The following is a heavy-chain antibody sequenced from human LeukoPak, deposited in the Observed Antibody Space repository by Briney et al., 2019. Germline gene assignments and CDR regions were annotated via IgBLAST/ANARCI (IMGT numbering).Heavy chain of an antibody. CDR1: GFTFRSYA. J-gene: IGHJ4*02. Sequence: PGGSLRLSCAASGFTFRSYAMHWVRQAPGKGLEYVSAISSDGRITYYAYSVKGRFTISRDNSKNTLYLQMGSLRAEDMAVYYCARGGGWYWFDNWGQGTLVTVSS. CDR3: ARGGGWYWFDN. D-gene: IGHD6-19*01. V-gene: IGHV3-64*01. CDR2: ISSDGRIT.